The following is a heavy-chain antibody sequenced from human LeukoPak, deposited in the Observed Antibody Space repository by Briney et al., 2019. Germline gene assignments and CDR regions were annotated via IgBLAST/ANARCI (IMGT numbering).Heavy chain of an antibody. CDR2: VYPGDSDT. Sequence: GESLKISCKASGYSFTSYWIVWVRQTPGKGLEWMGIVYPGDSDTRYNPSFQGQVTISADKSISTAYLQWSSLKASDTAMYYCARAPGIAVAGRVYPYFDIWGQGTMVTVSS. CDR3: ARAPGIAVAGRVYPYFDI. D-gene: IGHD6-19*01. CDR1: GYSFTSYW. J-gene: IGHJ3*02. V-gene: IGHV5-51*01.